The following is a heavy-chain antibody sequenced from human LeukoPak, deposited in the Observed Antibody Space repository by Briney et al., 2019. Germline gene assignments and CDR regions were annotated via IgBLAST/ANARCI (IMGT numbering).Heavy chain of an antibody. CDR3: ARQKCTSTSCLAKNAFDI. CDR1: GPIIGYY. D-gene: IGHD2-2*01. V-gene: IGHV4-4*09. CDR2: IYTSGST. Sequence: PSETLSLTCTVSGPIIGYYWSWIRQPPGKGLEWIGYIYTSGSTNYNPSLESRVTISVDTSKNQFSLDLSSVTAADTAVYYCARQKCTSTSCLAKNAFDIWGQGTMVTVSS. J-gene: IGHJ3*02.